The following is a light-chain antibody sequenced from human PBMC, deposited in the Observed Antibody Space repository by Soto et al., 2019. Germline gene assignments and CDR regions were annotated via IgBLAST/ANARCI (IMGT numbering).Light chain of an antibody. V-gene: IGLV2-14*03. CDR3: KSYISSDADD. CDR1: NSDVGGYNF. CDR2: DVS. Sequence: QSALTQPASVPGSPGQSITISCAGTNSDVGGYNFVSWYQQHRGKAPKLIIYDVSNRPSGVSNRFSGSKSGNTASLTISGLQSEDEADYYCKSYISSDADDFGPGTKLTVL. J-gene: IGLJ1*01.